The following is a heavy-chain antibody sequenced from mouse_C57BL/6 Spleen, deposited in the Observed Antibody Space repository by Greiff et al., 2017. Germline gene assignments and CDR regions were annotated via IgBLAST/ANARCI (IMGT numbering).Heavy chain of an antibody. D-gene: IGHD2-4*01. CDR3: ARDRDDYDGDYYAMDY. CDR2: ISDGGSYT. CDR1: GFTFSSYA. Sequence: EVKVVESGGGLVKPGGSLKLSCAASGFTFSSYAMSWVRQTPEKRLEWVATISDGGSYTYYPDNVKGRFTISRDNAKNNLYLQMSHLKSEDTAMYYGARDRDDYDGDYYAMDYWGQGTSVTVSS. V-gene: IGHV5-4*01. J-gene: IGHJ4*01.